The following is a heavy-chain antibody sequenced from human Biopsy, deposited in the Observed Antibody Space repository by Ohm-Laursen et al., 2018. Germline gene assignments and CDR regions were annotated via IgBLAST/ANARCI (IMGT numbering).Heavy chain of an antibody. CDR3: ARDYDTSGYYYVS. J-gene: IGHJ5*02. CDR2: TFYRGST. V-gene: IGHV4-39*01. D-gene: IGHD3-22*01. CDR1: GGSISNNNYY. Sequence: GTLSLTCTVSGGSISNNNYYWGWIRQPPGKGLEWIGSTFYRGSTHYKPSLKSRVNISVDTPKNQFSLKLNSVTAADTAVYYCARDYDTSGYYYVSWGQGTLVTVSS.